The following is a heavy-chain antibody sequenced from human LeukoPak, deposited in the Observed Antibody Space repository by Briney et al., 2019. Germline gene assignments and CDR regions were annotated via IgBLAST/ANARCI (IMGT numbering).Heavy chain of an antibody. CDR3: ANLKYYDSLPGWYFDL. Sequence: GGSLRLSCAASGFTFSDHYMDWVRQAPGKGLEWLARSRNKANSYTTEYAASVRGRFTISRDESKSSLYLQMNSLITEDTAVYYCANLKYYDSLPGWYFDLWGRGTLVTVSS. CDR2: SRNKANSYTT. D-gene: IGHD3-16*01. CDR1: GFTFSDHY. J-gene: IGHJ2*01. V-gene: IGHV3-72*01.